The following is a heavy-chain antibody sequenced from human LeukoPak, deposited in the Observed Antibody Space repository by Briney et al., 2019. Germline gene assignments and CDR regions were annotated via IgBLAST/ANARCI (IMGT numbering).Heavy chain of an antibody. CDR3: ARVVWGRYLKDY. Sequence: GGSLRLSCAASGFSFSSYSMNWVRQAPGKGLEWVAYISTSSTTIYYADSVKGRFTISRDNANNSLYLQMNSLRGEDTAVYYCARVVWGRYLKDYWGQGTLVTVSS. V-gene: IGHV3-48*01. CDR1: GFSFSSYS. CDR2: ISTSSTTI. D-gene: IGHD3-16*02. J-gene: IGHJ4*02.